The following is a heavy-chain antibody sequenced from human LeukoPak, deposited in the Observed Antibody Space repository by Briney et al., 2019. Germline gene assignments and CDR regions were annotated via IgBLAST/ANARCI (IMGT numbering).Heavy chain of an antibody. V-gene: IGHV3-7*01. D-gene: IGHD5/OR15-5a*01. CDR1: GFTFSSYW. CDR2: IKQDGSEK. CDR3: ARDPTQYLRYGHFDY. Sequence: GGSLRLSCAASGFTFSSYWMSWVRRAPGKGLEWVANIKQDGSEKYYVDSVKGRFTISRDNAKNSLYLQMNSLRAEDTAVYYCARDPTQYLRYGHFDYWGQGTLVTVSS. J-gene: IGHJ4*02.